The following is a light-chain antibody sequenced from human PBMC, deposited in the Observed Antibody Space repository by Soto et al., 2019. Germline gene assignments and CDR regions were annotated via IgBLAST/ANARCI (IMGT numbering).Light chain of an antibody. CDR1: QDISNY. CDR2: DAS. CDR3: QQYDYLPFT. J-gene: IGKJ3*01. Sequence: DIQMTQSPSSLSASVGDRVTITCQASQDISNYLNWYQQKPGKAPKLLIYDASNLETGVPSRFSGRGYGTDFNFSISSLQPEDIATYYCQQYDYLPFTFGPGTKVDIK. V-gene: IGKV1-33*01.